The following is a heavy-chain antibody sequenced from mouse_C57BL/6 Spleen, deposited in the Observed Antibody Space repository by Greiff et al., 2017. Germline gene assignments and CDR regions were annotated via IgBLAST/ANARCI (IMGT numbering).Heavy chain of an antibody. V-gene: IGHV1-39*01. J-gene: IGHJ2*01. CDR2: INPNYGTT. CDR1: GYSFTDYN. D-gene: IGHD1-1*01. CDR3: ARHEDYGSLYYFDY. Sequence: VHVKQSGPELVKPGASVKISCKASGYSFTDYNMNWVKQSNGKSLEWIGVINPNYGTTSYNQKFKGKATLTVDQSSSTAYMQLNSLTSEDSAVYYCARHEDYGSLYYFDYWGQGTTLTVSS.